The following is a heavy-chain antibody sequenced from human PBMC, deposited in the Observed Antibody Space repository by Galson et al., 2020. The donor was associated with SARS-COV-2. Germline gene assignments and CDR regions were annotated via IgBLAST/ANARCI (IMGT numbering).Heavy chain of an antibody. D-gene: IGHD3-22*01. V-gene: IGHV3-7*03. J-gene: IGHJ4*02. Sequence: GGSLRLSCAGSGFTFSTYWMSWVRQAPGKGLEWVANIKEDGSRSSYVDSVKGRFTISRDNAKNSLNLQMNSLRAEDTAVYYCASGPQYYSESSSYGYFDYWGQGALVTVSS. CDR3: ASGPQYYSESSSYGYFDY. CDR2: IKEDGSRS. CDR1: GFTFSTYW.